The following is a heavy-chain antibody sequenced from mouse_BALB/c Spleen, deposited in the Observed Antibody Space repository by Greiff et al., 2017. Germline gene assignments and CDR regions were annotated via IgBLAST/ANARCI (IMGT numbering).Heavy chain of an antibody. CDR2: ISNLAYSI. J-gene: IGHJ4*01. CDR1: GFTFSDYG. Sequence: EVQGVESGGGLVQPGGSRKLSCAASGFTFSDYGMAWVRQAPGKGPEWVAFISNLAYSIYYADTVTGRFTISRENAKNTLYLEMSSLRSEDTAMYYCARIYYGLYYAMDYWGQGTSVTVSS. D-gene: IGHD2-1*01. CDR3: ARIYYGLYYAMDY. V-gene: IGHV5-15*02.